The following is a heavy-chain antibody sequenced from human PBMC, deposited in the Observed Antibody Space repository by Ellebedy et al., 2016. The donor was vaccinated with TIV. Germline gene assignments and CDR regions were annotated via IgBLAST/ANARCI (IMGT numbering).Heavy chain of an antibody. CDR1: GFTFSNAW. V-gene: IGHV3-15*01. D-gene: IGHD5-18*01. CDR2: LKSKTDGGTT. J-gene: IGHJ4*02. CDR3: TTDPSGYSYGYSDY. Sequence: GESLKISCAASGFTFSNAWMSWVRQAPGKGLEWVGRLKSKTDGGTTDYAAPVKGRFTISRDDSKNTLYLQMNSLKTEDTAVNYCTTDPSGYSYGYSDYWGQGTLVTVSS.